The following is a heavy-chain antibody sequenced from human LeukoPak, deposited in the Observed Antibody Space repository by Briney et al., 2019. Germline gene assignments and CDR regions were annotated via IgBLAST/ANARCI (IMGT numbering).Heavy chain of an antibody. V-gene: IGHV4-38-2*02. CDR1: GYSISSGYY. Sequence: TTSETLSLTCTVSGYSISSGYYWGWIRQPPGKGLEWIGSIYYSGSTYYNPSLKGRVTISVDTSKNQFSLKLSSVTAADTAVYYCARALHYTTYYYDSSGNPMNAFDIWGQGTMVTVSS. CDR3: ARALHYTTYYYDSSGNPMNAFDI. J-gene: IGHJ3*02. CDR2: IYYSGST. D-gene: IGHD3-22*01.